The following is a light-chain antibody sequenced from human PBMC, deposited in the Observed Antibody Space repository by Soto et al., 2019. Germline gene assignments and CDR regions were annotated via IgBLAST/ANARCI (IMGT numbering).Light chain of an antibody. J-gene: IGLJ2*01. CDR3: SSYTISSTLV. CDR1: SSDVGGYNY. Sequence: QSVLTQPASVSGSPGQSITISCTGTSSDVGGYNYVSWYQQHPGKAPKLMIYEVSNRPSGVSNRFSGSKSGNTASLTISGLQAEDEADYYCSSYTISSTLVFGGGTKLTVL. CDR2: EVS. V-gene: IGLV2-14*01.